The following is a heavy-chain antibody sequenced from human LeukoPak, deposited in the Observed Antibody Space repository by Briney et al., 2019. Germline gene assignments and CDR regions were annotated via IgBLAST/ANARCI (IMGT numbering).Heavy chain of an antibody. CDR3: ARVRSAAAVDY. CDR2: INNDGSST. V-gene: IGHV3-74*01. J-gene: IGHJ4*02. Sequence: GGSLRLSCAASGFTFSSYWMHWGRQAPGGGLVWVSRINNDGSSTSYADSVKGRFTISRDNAKNTLHLQMNSLRAEDTAVYYCARVRSAAAVDYWGQGTLVTVSS. CDR1: GFTFSSYW.